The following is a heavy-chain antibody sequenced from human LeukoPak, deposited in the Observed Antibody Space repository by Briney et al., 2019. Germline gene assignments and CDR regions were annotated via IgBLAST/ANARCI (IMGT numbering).Heavy chain of an antibody. CDR2: ISGSGGST. Sequence: PGVSLRLSCAASGFSFSDYGMSWVRQAPGKGLEGGLGISGSGGSTDYADSGKGRFTITRDNSKNTLYLQMNSLRGEDTAVYYCAKTTGSGGYYNTFDIWGQGTMVTVSS. CDR3: AKTTGSGGYYNTFDI. D-gene: IGHD3-10*01. J-gene: IGHJ3*02. CDR1: GFSFSDYG. V-gene: IGHV3-23*01.